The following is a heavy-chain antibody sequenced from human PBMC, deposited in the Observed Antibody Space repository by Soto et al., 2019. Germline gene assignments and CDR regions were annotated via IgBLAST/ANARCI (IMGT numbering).Heavy chain of an antibody. CDR1: GGSFSGYY. CDR2: INHSGGT. Sequence: PSETLSLTCGVYGGSFSGYYWTWIRQAPGKGLERIGEINHSGGTNYNSSLKSRVTISVDTSKNQLSLTLYSVTAADTAVYYCARDRQYYQFWSGYQNERPYGMDVWGQGTTVTVSS. D-gene: IGHD3-3*02. CDR3: ARDRQYYQFWSGYQNERPYGMDV. J-gene: IGHJ6*02. V-gene: IGHV4-34*01.